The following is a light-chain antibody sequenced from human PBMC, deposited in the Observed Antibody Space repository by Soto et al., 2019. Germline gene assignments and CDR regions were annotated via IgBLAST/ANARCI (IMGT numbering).Light chain of an antibody. CDR1: SSDIGSNT. V-gene: IGLV1-44*01. CDR2: SNN. CDR3: ASWYDSLNGWV. Sequence: QSVLTQPPSASGTPGQRVTISCSGSSSDIGSNTVNWYQQLPGTAPKLLIYSNNQRPSGVPARFSGSKSGTSASLAISGLQSEDEADYYCASWYDSLNGWVFGGGTKLTVL. J-gene: IGLJ3*02.